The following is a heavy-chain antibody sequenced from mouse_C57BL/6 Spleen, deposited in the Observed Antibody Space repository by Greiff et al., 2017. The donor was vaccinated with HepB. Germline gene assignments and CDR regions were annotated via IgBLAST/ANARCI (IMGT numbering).Heavy chain of an antibody. CDR3: ARRGLYYGSSPYYAMDY. J-gene: IGHJ4*01. CDR2: INPNNGGT. Sequence: EVMLVESGPELVKPGASVKIPCKASGYTFTDYNMDWVKQSHGKSLEWIGDINPNNGGTIYNQKFKGKATLTVDKSSSTAYMELRSLTSEDTAVYYCARRGLYYGSSPYYAMDYWGQGTSVTVSS. CDR1: GYTFTDYN. D-gene: IGHD1-1*01. V-gene: IGHV1-18*01.